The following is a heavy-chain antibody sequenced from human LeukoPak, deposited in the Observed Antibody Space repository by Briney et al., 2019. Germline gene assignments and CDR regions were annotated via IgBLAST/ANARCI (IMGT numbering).Heavy chain of an antibody. Sequence: ASVKVSCKAPGYTFTAYYIHWVRQAPGQGLEWMGWINPNNGVTNYAQNFQGRVTMTGDTSIITAYMEVTSLTSEDTAVYFCATDGVVAGTGYPDYWGQGTPVTVSS. CDR1: GYTFTAYY. J-gene: IGHJ4*02. V-gene: IGHV1-2*02. CDR3: ATDGVVAGTGYPDY. CDR2: INPNNGVT. D-gene: IGHD6-19*01.